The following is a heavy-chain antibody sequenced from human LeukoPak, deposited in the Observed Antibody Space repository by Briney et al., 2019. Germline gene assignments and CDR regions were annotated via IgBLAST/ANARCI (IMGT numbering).Heavy chain of an antibody. CDR1: GFTFSSYA. V-gene: IGHV3-23*01. Sequence: GGSLRLSCAASGFTFSSYAMSWVRQAPGKGLEWVSAISGSGGSTYYADSVKGRFTISRDNSKNTLYLQMNSLRAEDTAVYYCARDVVGSSNNGMDVWGQGTTVTVSS. J-gene: IGHJ6*02. CDR2: ISGSGGST. CDR3: ARDVVGSSNNGMDV. D-gene: IGHD6-13*01.